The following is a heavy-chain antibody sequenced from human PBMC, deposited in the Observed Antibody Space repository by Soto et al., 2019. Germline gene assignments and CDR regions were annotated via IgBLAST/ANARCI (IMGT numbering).Heavy chain of an antibody. D-gene: IGHD1-1*01. CDR1: GFSLSTSGVG. CDR3: AHRDWNEIQFDY. J-gene: IGHJ4*02. Sequence: QITLKESGPTLVKPTQTLTLTCTFSGFSLSTSGVGVGWIRQPPGKALEWLALIYWDDDKRYSPSLKSRLTIXKXXSKNPVVLTMPNMDPVDTATYYCAHRDWNEIQFDYWGQGTLVTVSS. CDR2: IYWDDDK. V-gene: IGHV2-5*02.